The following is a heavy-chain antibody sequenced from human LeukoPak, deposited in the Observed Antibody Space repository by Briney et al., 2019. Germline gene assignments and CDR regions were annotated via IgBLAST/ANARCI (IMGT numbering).Heavy chain of an antibody. V-gene: IGHV4-4*07. D-gene: IGHD3-3*01. J-gene: IGHJ4*02. CDR2: IYTSGST. Sequence: SETLSLTCAVSGGSISSYYWSWIRQPAGKGLEWIGRIYTSGSTNYNPSLKSRVTMSVDTSKNQFSLKLSSVTAADTAVYYCARDNYDFWSGNLLDYFDYWGQGTLVTVSS. CDR1: GGSISSYY. CDR3: ARDNYDFWSGNLLDYFDY.